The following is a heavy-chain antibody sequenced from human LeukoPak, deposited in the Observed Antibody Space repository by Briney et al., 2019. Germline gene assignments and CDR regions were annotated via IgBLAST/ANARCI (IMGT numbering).Heavy chain of an antibody. CDR1: GFTFSSYG. D-gene: IGHD3-22*01. Sequence: GRSLRLSCAASGFTFSSYGMHWVRQAPGKGLEWVAVISYDGSNKYYADSVKGRFTISRDNSKNTLYLQMNSLRAEDTAVYYCAKIRITMIVVAPFGYWGQGTLVTVSS. J-gene: IGHJ4*02. CDR3: AKIRITMIVVAPFGY. V-gene: IGHV3-30*18. CDR2: ISYDGSNK.